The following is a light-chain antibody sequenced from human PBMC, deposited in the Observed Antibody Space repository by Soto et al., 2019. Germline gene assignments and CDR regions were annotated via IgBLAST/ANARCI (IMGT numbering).Light chain of an antibody. Sequence: QSALTQPASVSGSPGQSITISCTGSSSDIGDYKYVSWYKQHPGKAPKLMIYDVSNRPSGVSNRFSGSKSGNTASLTISGLQAEDEADYYCSSYTSTNFVIFGGGIKVTVL. CDR3: SSYTSTNFVI. J-gene: IGLJ2*01. V-gene: IGLV2-14*01. CDR2: DVS. CDR1: SSDIGDYKY.